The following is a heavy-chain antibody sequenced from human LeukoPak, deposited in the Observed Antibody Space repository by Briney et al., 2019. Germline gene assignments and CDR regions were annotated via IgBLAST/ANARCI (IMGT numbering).Heavy chain of an antibody. D-gene: IGHD1-26*01. V-gene: IGHV3-23*01. CDR2: ISGSGGGT. Sequence: GGSLRLSCAASGFTFSSYAMSWVRQAPGKGLEWVSAISGSGGGTYYADSVKGRFTTSRDNSKNTLYLQMNSLRAEDTAVYYCAKASGSYFERSYFDYWGQGTLVTVSS. J-gene: IGHJ4*02. CDR3: AKASGSYFERSYFDY. CDR1: GFTFSSYA.